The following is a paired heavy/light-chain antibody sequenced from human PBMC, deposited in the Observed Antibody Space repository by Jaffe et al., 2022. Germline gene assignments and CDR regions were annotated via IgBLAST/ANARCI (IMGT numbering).Heavy chain of an antibody. D-gene: IGHD6-13*01. CDR3: ARDRGQLVADFHYYLDV. CDR1: GFNLNIHW. Sequence: EVELVESGGGLVQPGGSLRLSCAASGFNLNIHWMTWVRQAPGKGLEWVANINEDGSETHYVESVKGRFTISRDNAKNSVYLQMNTLRAEDTAVYYCARDRGQLVADFHYYLDVWGEGTTVTVSS. CDR2: INEDGSET. J-gene: IGHJ6*03. V-gene: IGHV3-7*01.
Light chain of an antibody. Sequence: IQMTQSPSTLSASVGDRVTITCRASQSSSGGLAWYQQKPGKAPNLVIYTGSRLESEVPSRFSGSGSGTEFTLTISSLQPDDVATYYCQHYNTYSRVTFGPGTKVDIK. CDR2: TGS. CDR1: QSSSGG. CDR3: QHYNTYSRVT. J-gene: IGKJ3*01. V-gene: IGKV1-5*03.